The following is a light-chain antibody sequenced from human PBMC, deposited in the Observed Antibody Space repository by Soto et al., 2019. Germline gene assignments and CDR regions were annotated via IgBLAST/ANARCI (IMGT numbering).Light chain of an antibody. V-gene: IGKV3-15*01. J-gene: IGKJ1*01. CDR1: QSVGSD. CDR2: GAS. Sequence: EIVLTQSPGTLSLSPGERATPSCRASQSVGSDYLAWYQQKPGQAPRILIFGASTRATGIPARFSGSGSGTEFTLTISSLQSEDFAVYYCQQYNNWPPWTFGQGTKVDIK. CDR3: QQYNNWPPWT.